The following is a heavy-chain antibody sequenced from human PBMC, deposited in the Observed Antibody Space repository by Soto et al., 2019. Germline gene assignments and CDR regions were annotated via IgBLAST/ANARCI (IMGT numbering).Heavy chain of an antibody. Sequence: PSETLSLTCTVSAGSVSSGSYYWSWIRQPPGKGLEWIGYIYYSGSTNYNPSLKSRVTISVDTSKNQFSLKLSSVTAADTAVYYCARVMVRGVITGWFDPWGEGTRVTVS. D-gene: IGHD3-10*01. CDR3: ARVMVRGVITGWFDP. CDR2: IYYSGST. J-gene: IGHJ5*02. V-gene: IGHV4-61*01. CDR1: AGSVSSGSYY.